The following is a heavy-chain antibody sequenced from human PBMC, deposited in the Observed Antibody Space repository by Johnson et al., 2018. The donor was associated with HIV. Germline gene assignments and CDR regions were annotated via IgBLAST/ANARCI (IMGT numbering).Heavy chain of an antibody. CDR1: GFTFSSYA. CDR3: ASDRGYSGSYTGAFDI. Sequence: QVQLVESGGGVVQPGRSLRLSCAASGFTFSSYAMHWVRQAPGKGLEWVAIISYDGSNKYYPDSVRGRLTISRDISKNPLYLQMNSLRAEDTAVYYCASDRGYSGSYTGAFDIWGQGTMVTVSS. D-gene: IGHD1-26*01. CDR2: ISYDGSNK. J-gene: IGHJ3*02. V-gene: IGHV3-30*03.